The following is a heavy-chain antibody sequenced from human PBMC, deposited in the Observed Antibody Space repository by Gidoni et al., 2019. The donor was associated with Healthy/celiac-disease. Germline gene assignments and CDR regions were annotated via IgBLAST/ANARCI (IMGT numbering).Heavy chain of an antibody. Sequence: EVQLVESGGGLIQPGGSLRLSCAASGFTVSSNYMSWVRQAPGKGLEWVSVIYSGGSTYYADSVKGRFTISRDNSKNTLYLQMNSLRAEDTAVYYCARDQNYYDSSGYYYSDYWGQGTLVTVSS. J-gene: IGHJ4*02. V-gene: IGHV3-53*01. CDR2: IYSGGST. D-gene: IGHD3-22*01. CDR3: ARDQNYYDSSGYYYSDY. CDR1: GFTVSSNY.